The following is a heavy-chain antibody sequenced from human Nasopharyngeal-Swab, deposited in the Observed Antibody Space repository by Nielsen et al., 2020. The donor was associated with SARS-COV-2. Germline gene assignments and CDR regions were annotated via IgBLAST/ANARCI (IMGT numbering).Heavy chain of an antibody. J-gene: IGHJ3*02. V-gene: IGHV1-2*06. CDR3: ASSHRPYYDFWSGYYAPHDAFDI. Sequence: WVRQAPGQGLEWMGRINPNSGGTNYAQKFQGRVTMTRYTSISTAYMELSRLRSDDTAVYYCASSHRPYYDFWSGYYAPHDAFDIWGQGTMVTVS. D-gene: IGHD3-3*01. CDR2: INPNSGGT.